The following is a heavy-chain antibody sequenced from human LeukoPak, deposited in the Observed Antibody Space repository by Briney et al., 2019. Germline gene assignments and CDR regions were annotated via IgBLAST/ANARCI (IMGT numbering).Heavy chain of an antibody. CDR3: AGSYSNYPIDY. Sequence: SETLSLTCTVSGGSLSSYYWSWIRQPPGKGLEWIGYIYYSGSTNYNPSLKSRVTISVDTSKNQFSLKLSSVTAADTAVYYCAGSYSNYPIDYWGQGTLVTVSS. D-gene: IGHD4-11*01. V-gene: IGHV4-59*01. CDR1: GGSLSSYY. J-gene: IGHJ4*02. CDR2: IYYSGST.